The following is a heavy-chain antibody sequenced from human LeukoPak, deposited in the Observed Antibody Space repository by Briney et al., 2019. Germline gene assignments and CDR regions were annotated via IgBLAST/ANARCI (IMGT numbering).Heavy chain of an antibody. CDR1: GGTFSSYA. CDR2: IIPIFGTA. D-gene: IGHD3-22*01. V-gene: IGHV1-69*06. Sequence: SVKVSCKASGGTFSSYAISWVRQAPGQGLEWMGGIIPIFGTANYAQKFQGRVTMTEDTSTDTAYMELSSLRSEDTAVYYCATRHYDSSGYYYFFDYWGQGTLVTVSS. CDR3: ATRHYDSSGYYYFFDY. J-gene: IGHJ4*02.